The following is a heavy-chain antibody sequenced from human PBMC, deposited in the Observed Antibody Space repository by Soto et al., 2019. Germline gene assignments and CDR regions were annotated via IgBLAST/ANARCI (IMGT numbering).Heavy chain of an antibody. Sequence: QVQLQESGPGLVKPSETLSLTCTVSGGSVTSGKDFWNWIRQPPGQGLEWIGYISYSGSTDYNPSLSGRVTISADTSKHQCSLNVNSVTAADTAGYYCGRRNSGGNGVDPWGQGPLVTVSS. D-gene: IGHD2-8*02. CDR2: ISYSGST. CDR3: GRRNSGGNGVDP. V-gene: IGHV4-61*01. CDR1: GGSVTSGKDF. J-gene: IGHJ5*02.